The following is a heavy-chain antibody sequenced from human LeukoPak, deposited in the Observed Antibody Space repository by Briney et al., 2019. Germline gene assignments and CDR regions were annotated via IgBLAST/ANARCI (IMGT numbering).Heavy chain of an antibody. D-gene: IGHD2/OR15-2a*01. CDR1: VYTFSDFS. CDR3: ARLRRTNDRPRYYYYYDY. CDR2: ISVRSHYR. Sequence: GGSLTLSCAASVYTFSDFSVNWVRQAPGKGLEWVSSISVRSHYRYYADSVRGRFTLSRDDARDALFLQMNSLRAEDTAVYFCARLRRTNDRPRYYYYYDYWGPGTLVTVSS. J-gene: IGHJ4*02. V-gene: IGHV3-21*01.